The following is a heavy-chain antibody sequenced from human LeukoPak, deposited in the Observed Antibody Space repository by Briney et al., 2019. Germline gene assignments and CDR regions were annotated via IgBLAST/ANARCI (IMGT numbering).Heavy chain of an antibody. CDR3: AREILLNDAFDI. V-gene: IGHV1-18*01. CDR1: GYTFTSYG. Sequence: ASVKVSCKASGYTFTSYGISWVRQAPGQGLEWMGWINAYNGNTNYAQKLQGRVTMTTDTSTSTAYMELRSLRSDDTAVYYCAREILLNDAFDIWGQGTMVTVSS. D-gene: IGHD2-15*01. CDR2: INAYNGNT. J-gene: IGHJ3*02.